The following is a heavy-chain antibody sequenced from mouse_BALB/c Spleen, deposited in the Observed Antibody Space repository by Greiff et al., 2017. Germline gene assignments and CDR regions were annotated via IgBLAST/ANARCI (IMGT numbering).Heavy chain of an antibody. D-gene: IGHD2-4*01. J-gene: IGHJ2*01. CDR3: ARDYDDGGY. CDR1: GFNIKDTY. V-gene: IGHV14-3*02. CDR2: IDPANGNT. Sequence: EVHLVESGAELVKPGASVKLSCTASGFNIKDTYMHWVKQRPEQGLEWIGSIDPANGNTNYDPKFQGKATITADTSSNTAYLQLSSLTSEDTAVYYCARDYDDGGYWGQGTTLTVSS.